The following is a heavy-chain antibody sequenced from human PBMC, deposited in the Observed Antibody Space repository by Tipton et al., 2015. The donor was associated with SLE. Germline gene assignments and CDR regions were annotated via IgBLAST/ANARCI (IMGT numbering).Heavy chain of an antibody. V-gene: IGHV4-39*01. Sequence: TLSLTCTVSGGSISSSSYYWGWIRQPPGKGLEWIGSIYYSGSTYYNPSLKSRVTISVDTSKNQFSLKLSSVTAADTAVYYCARQRTVDSSWYYFDYWGQGTLVTVSS. D-gene: IGHD6-13*01. CDR3: ARQRTVDSSWYYFDY. J-gene: IGHJ4*02. CDR1: GGSISSSSYY. CDR2: IYYSGST.